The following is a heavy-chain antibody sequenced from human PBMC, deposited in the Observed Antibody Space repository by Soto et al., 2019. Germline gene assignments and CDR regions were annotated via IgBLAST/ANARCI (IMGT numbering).Heavy chain of an antibody. CDR1: GYSFTSYW. CDR2: IYPGDSDT. J-gene: IGHJ6*02. D-gene: IGHD3-10*01. V-gene: IGHV5-51*01. Sequence: PGESLKISCKGSGYSFTSYWIGWVRQMPGEGLEWMGIIYPGDSDTRYSPSFQGQVTISADKSISTAYLQWSSLKASDTAMYYCASSLYGSGSYLYYYGMDVWGQGTTVTVSS. CDR3: ASSLYGSGSYLYYYGMDV.